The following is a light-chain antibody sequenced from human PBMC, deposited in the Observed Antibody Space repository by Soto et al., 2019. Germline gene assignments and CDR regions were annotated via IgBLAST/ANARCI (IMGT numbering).Light chain of an antibody. CDR3: QQRSGCPPSLT. J-gene: IGKJ4*01. Sequence: EVVLTQSPATLSLSPGETATLSCRASQSVSSYLAWYQQKPGQAPRLIIYDASTTATGITARFSGSGSGTDFTLTISSLEPEDFAVYYCQQRSGCPPSLTFGGGTKVDIK. CDR2: DAS. V-gene: IGKV3-11*01. CDR1: QSVSSY.